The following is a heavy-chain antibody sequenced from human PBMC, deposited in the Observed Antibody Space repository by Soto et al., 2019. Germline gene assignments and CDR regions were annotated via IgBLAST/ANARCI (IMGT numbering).Heavy chain of an antibody. V-gene: IGHV3-23*01. CDR3: AKGPTIFGVVISFEYYYGMDV. CDR2: ISGSGGSA. D-gene: IGHD3-3*01. CDR1: RFTFSSSA. Sequence: GGSLRLSCVASRFTFSSSAMSWVRQAPGKGLEWVSGISGSGGSAYYADSVKGRFTISRDNSKNTLYLQMNSLRAEDTAVYYCAKGPTIFGVVISFEYYYGMDVWGQGTTVTVS. J-gene: IGHJ6*02.